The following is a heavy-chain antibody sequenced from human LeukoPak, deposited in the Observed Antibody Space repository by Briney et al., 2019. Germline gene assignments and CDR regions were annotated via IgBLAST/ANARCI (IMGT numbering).Heavy chain of an antibody. CDR3: AKVRVGTAHFDY. D-gene: IGHD2-15*01. CDR1: GFTFSSYA. J-gene: IGHJ4*02. CDR2: ISHDGSNN. V-gene: IGHV3-30*18. Sequence: GGSLRLSCAASGFTFSSYAMSWVRQAPGKGLEWVVVISHDGSNNNYADSVKGRFTISRDNSKNTLYLQMNSLRPKDTAVYYCAKVRVGTAHFDYWGQGTLVTVSS.